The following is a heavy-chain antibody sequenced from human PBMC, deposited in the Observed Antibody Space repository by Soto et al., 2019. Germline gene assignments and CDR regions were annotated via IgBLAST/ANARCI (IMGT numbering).Heavy chain of an antibody. CDR3: ARGSGIAARHGYRGYYYMDV. Sequence: ASVKVSCKASGGTFSSYAISWVRQAPGQGLEWMGGIIPIFGTANYAQKFQGRFTISRDNAKNSLYLQMNSLRAEDTAVYYCARGSGIAARHGYRGYYYMDVWGKGTTVTVSS. J-gene: IGHJ6*03. D-gene: IGHD6-6*01. CDR1: GGTFSSYA. V-gene: IGHV1-69*05. CDR2: IIPIFGTA.